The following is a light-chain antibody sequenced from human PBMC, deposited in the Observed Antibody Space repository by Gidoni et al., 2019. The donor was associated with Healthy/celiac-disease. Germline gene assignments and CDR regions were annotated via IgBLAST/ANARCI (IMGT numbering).Light chain of an antibody. J-gene: IGKJ1*01. CDR1: QSVRSSY. V-gene: IGKV3-20*01. CDR3: QPYGSSPLT. CDR2: GAS. Sequence: IVLTQTPGTLSLSPGERATLPCRASQSVRSSYLAWYQQKPGQAPRLHIYGASSRSTGIPDRFRGSGSVTDFTLTISRLGPEDFAVYYCQPYGSSPLTFGQGTKVEIK.